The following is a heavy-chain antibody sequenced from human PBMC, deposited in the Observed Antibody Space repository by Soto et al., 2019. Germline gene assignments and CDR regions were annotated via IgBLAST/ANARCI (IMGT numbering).Heavy chain of an antibody. Sequence: GGSLRLSCAASGFTFSSYAMSWVRQAPGKGLEWVSAISGSGGSTYYADSVKGRFTISRDNSKNTLYLQMNSLRAEDTAVYYCAKLNSSGKRRQYFDYWGQGTLVTVSS. CDR1: GFTFSSYA. V-gene: IGHV3-23*01. CDR2: ISGSGGST. CDR3: AKLNSSGKRRQYFDY. J-gene: IGHJ4*02. D-gene: IGHD3-10*01.